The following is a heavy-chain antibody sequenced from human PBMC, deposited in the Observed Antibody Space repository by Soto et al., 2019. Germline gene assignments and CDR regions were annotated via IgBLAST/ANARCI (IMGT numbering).Heavy chain of an antibody. V-gene: IGHV3-9*01. Sequence: GGSLRLSCAASGFTFDDYAMHWVRQAPGKGLEWVSGISWNSGSIGYADSVKGRFTISRDNAKNSLYLQMNSLRAEDTALYYCAKGAYDFWSGNELGGWFDPWGQGTLVTVSS. CDR2: ISWNSGSI. J-gene: IGHJ5*02. CDR1: GFTFDDYA. D-gene: IGHD3-3*01. CDR3: AKGAYDFWSGNELGGWFDP.